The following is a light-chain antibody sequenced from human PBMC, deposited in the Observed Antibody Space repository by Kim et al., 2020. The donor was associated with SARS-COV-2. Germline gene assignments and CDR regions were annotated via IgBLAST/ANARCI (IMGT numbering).Light chain of an antibody. Sequence: QSVLTQPPAASGTPGQRVTISCSGSKSNIGKNTVSWYQQLPGTAPKLLIYSNNQRPSGVPGRFSGSKSGTSASLAISGLLSEDEGDYYCATWDDSLNAWVFGGGTQLTVL. CDR3: ATWDDSLNAWV. CDR2: SNN. J-gene: IGLJ3*02. CDR1: KSNIGKNT. V-gene: IGLV1-44*01.